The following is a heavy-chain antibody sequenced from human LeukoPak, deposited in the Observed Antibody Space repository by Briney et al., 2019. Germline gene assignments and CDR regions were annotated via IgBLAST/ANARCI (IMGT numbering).Heavy chain of an antibody. CDR3: ARDSRGYSGYDPPDY. Sequence: GGSLRLSCAASGFTVSSNYMSWVRQAPGKGLEWASVIYSGGSTYYADSVKGRFTISRDNSKNTLYLQMNSLRAEDTAVYYCARDSRGYSGYDPPDYWGQGTLVTVSS. CDR2: IYSGGST. J-gene: IGHJ4*02. CDR1: GFTVSSNY. D-gene: IGHD5-12*01. V-gene: IGHV3-53*01.